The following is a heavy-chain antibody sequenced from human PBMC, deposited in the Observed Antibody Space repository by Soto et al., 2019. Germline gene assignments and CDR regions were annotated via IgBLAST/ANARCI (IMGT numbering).Heavy chain of an antibody. V-gene: IGHV3-30*18. CDR1: GFTFSSYG. CDR2: ISYDGSNK. J-gene: IGHJ4*02. Sequence: QVQLVESGGGVVQPGRSLRLSCAASGFTFSSYGMHWVRQAPGKGLEWVAVISYDGSNKYYADSVKGRFTISRDNSKNTRYLQMNSLRAEDTAVYYCAKDYLSPEVPAAIDYWGQGTLVTVSS. CDR3: AKDYLSPEVPAAIDY. D-gene: IGHD2-2*01.